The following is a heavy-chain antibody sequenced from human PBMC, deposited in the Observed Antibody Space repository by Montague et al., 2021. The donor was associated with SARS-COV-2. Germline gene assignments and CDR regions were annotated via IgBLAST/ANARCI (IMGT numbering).Heavy chain of an antibody. Sequence: SETLSLTCAVYGGSFSGYYWSWIRQPPGKGLEWIGEINQSGSTNYNPSXXSRVTLSVDTSKKQFSLNLSSLTAADTAVYYCARVAGGYYHDSSAYFDYWGQGSLVTVSS. CDR2: INQSGST. V-gene: IGHV4-34*01. CDR1: GGSFSGYY. CDR3: ARVAGGYYHDSSAYFDY. J-gene: IGHJ4*02. D-gene: IGHD3-22*01.